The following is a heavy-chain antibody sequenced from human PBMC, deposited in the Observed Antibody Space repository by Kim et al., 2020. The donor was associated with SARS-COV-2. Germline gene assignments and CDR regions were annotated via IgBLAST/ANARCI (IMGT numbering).Heavy chain of an antibody. D-gene: IGHD4-4*01. V-gene: IGHV1-69*01. CDR3: ARVPPYDYSIYWYFDL. Sequence: KFQGRVTITADESTGTAYMEQSSLRSEDTAVYYCARVPPYDYSIYWYFDLWGRGTLVTVSS. J-gene: IGHJ2*01.